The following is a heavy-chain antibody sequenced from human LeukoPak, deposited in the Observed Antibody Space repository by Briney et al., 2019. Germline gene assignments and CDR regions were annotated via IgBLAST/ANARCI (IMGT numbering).Heavy chain of an antibody. J-gene: IGHJ4*02. D-gene: IGHD6-19*01. CDR1: GFTFSSYA. V-gene: IGHV3-23*01. Sequence: PGGSLRLSCAASGFTFSSYAMYWVRQAPGKGLEWVSCIFGSGRSTHYADSVKGRFTISRDNSKNTVYMQMTSLRGEDTAVYYCAKTTTGYSSGRFPGWPVDYWGQGTLVTVSS. CDR2: IFGSGRST. CDR3: AKTTTGYSSGRFPGWPVDY.